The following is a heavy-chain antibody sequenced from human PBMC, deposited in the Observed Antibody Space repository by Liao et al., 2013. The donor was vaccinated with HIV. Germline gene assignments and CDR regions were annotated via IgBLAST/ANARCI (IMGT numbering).Heavy chain of an antibody. J-gene: IGHJ1*01. CDR3: ARVWLGRNAEYFQH. D-gene: IGHD6-19*01. V-gene: IGHV4-39*07. Sequence: QLQLQESGPGLVKPSETLSLTCTVSGGSISSSSYYWGWIRQPPGKGLEWIGSIYYSGSTYYNPSLKSRVTISVDTSKNQFSLKLSSVTAADTAVYYCARVWLGRNAEYFQHWGQGTLVTVSS. CDR1: GGSISSSSYY. CDR2: IYYSGST.